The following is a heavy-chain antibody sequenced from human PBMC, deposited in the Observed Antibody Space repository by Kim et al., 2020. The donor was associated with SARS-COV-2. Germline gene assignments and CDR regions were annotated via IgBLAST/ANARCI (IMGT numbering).Heavy chain of an antibody. J-gene: IGHJ6*03. CDR3: AREVLEWLSGGQYYYYMDV. V-gene: IGHV4-4*06. D-gene: IGHD3-3*01. Sequence: SRVTMSGDTSKNQFSLKLSSVTAADTAVYYCAREVLEWLSGGQYYYYMDVWGKGTTVTVSS.